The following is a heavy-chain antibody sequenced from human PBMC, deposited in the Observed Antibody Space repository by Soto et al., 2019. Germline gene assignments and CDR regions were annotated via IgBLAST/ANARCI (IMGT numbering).Heavy chain of an antibody. V-gene: IGHV1-58*01. CDR1: GFTFTSSA. D-gene: IGHD2-15*01. CDR3: AAPLYGGKAIRGRYYYYGMDV. J-gene: IGHJ6*02. Sequence: SVKVSCKASGFTFTSSAVQWVRQARGQRLEWIGWIVVGSGNTNYAQKFQERVTITRDMSTSTAYMELSSLRSEDTAVYYCAAPLYGGKAIRGRYYYYGMDVWGQGTTVTVSS. CDR2: IVVGSGNT.